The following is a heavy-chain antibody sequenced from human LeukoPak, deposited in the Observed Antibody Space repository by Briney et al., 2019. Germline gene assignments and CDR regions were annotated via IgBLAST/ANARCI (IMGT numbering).Heavy chain of an antibody. V-gene: IGHV3-48*02. J-gene: IGHJ4*02. CDR3: ARAFHGSGNYQYYFDY. CDR2: ISSGGSTI. Sequence: GGSLRLSCAASGFTFSDYTMYWVRQAPGKGLEWVSYISSGGSTIYYADSVKGRFTISRDNAKNSLYLQMNRLRDEDSAVYYCARAFHGSGNYQYYFDYWGQGTLVTVSS. D-gene: IGHD3-10*01. CDR1: GFTFSDYT.